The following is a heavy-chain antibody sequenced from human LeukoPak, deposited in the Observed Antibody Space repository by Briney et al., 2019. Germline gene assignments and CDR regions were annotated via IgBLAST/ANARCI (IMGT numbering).Heavy chain of an antibody. V-gene: IGHV1-18*01. CDR1: GYTFTSYG. J-gene: IGHJ4*02. CDR2: ISAYDGNT. CDR3: ARDATVVTRSPDY. D-gene: IGHD4-23*01. Sequence: GASVKVSCKASGYTFTSYGISWVRQAPGQGREWVGCISAYDGNTNYAQKLQGRVTMTTDPSTSTAYMEPRSLRSDDPAVYYCARDATVVTRSPDYWGQGTLVTVSS.